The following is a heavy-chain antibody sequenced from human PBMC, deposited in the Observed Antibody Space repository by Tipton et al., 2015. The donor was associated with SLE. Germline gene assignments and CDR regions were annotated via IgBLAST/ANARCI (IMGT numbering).Heavy chain of an antibody. V-gene: IGHV4-59*11. CDR3: ARGQLDGGRYYFDY. Sequence: TLSLTCTVSGGSISSHYWSWIRQPPGKGLEWIGEINHSGSTNYNPPLKSRVTISVDTSKNQFSLKLSSVTAADTAVYYCARGQLDGGRYYFDYWGQGTLVTVSS. CDR2: INHSGST. CDR1: GGSISSHY. D-gene: IGHD6-13*01. J-gene: IGHJ4*02.